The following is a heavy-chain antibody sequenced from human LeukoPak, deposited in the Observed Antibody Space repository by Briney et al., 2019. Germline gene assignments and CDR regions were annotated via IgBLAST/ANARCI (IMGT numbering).Heavy chain of an antibody. V-gene: IGHV4-4*02. Sequence: GSLRLSCAASGLTFSSYAMSWVRQPPGKGLEWIGEIYHSGSTNYNPSLKSRITISVDKSKNQFSLKLSSVTAADTAVYYCARERSGSEIFARSFDIWGQGTMVTVSS. D-gene: IGHD3-3*01. CDR1: GLTFSSYAM. CDR2: IYHSGST. J-gene: IGHJ3*02. CDR3: ARERSGSEIFARSFDI.